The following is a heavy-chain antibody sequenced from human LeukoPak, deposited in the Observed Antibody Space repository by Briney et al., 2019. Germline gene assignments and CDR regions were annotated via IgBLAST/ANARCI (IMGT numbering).Heavy chain of an antibody. CDR3: ARDLSRSGYYYVHAFDI. V-gene: IGHV1-46*01. CDR1: GYTFTSYD. J-gene: IGHJ3*02. D-gene: IGHD3-22*01. CDR2: INPSGGST. Sequence: ASVKVSCKASGYTFTSYDINWVRQAPGQGLEWMRIINPSGGSTSYAQKFQGRVTMTRDTSTSTVYMELSSLRSEDTAVYYCARDLSRSGYYYVHAFDIWGQGTMVTVSS.